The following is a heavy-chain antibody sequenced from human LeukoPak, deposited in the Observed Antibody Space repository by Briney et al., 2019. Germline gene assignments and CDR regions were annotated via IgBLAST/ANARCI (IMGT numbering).Heavy chain of an antibody. D-gene: IGHD5-18*01. J-gene: IGHJ4*02. V-gene: IGHV3-23*01. CDR3: AKSLSGSGYSYGYDY. CDR2: LSGSGVTT. Sequence: GGSLRLSCAASGFTFSSYAMSWVRQAPGKGLEWVSALSGSGVTTYYADSVKGRFTISRDNSKNTLYLQMNRLRAEDTAVYYCAKSLSGSGYSYGYDYWGQGTLVTVSS. CDR1: GFTFSSYA.